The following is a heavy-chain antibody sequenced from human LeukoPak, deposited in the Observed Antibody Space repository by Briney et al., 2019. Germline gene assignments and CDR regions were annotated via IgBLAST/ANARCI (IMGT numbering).Heavy chain of an antibody. CDR1: GGTFSSYA. V-gene: IGHV1-69*06. CDR2: IILISGTA. CDR3: ARDRQAGGTFDFDY. J-gene: IGHJ4*02. Sequence: ASVKVSCKASGGTFSSYAISWVRQAPGQGLEWMGGIILISGTANYAQKIQGRVTITADKITSTAYMELSSLRSEDTAVYYCARDRQAGGTFDFDYWGQGTLVTVSS. D-gene: IGHD1-26*01.